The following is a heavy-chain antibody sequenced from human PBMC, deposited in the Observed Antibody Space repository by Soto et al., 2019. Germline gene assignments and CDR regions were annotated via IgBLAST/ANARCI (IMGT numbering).Heavy chain of an antibody. CDR3: AKGGRQWLVTSDFNY. J-gene: IGHJ4*02. CDR1: GFTFSDYA. D-gene: IGHD6-19*01. CDR2: VSHDGRNI. V-gene: IGHV3-30*18. Sequence: VQLVESGGGAVQPGRSLRLSCAASGFTFSDYAMHWVRQAPGKGLEWVAVVSHDGRNIHYADSVKGRFTISRDSSKNTVSLEMTSLRAEDTAVYYCAKGGRQWLVTSDFNYWGQGALVTVSS.